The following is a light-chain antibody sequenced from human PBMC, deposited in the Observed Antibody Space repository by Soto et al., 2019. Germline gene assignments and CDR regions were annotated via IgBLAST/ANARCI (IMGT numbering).Light chain of an antibody. CDR1: QSVSSN. J-gene: IGKJ1*01. CDR2: GAS. CDR3: QQYNNWPRT. Sequence: EIVLTQSPATLSVSPGDRATLSCRASQSVSSNLAWYQQTPGQAPRLLIYGASTRATGNPARFSGSGSGTEFTLTISSLQSEDFAVYYCQQYNNWPRTFGQGTKVEIK. V-gene: IGKV3-15*01.